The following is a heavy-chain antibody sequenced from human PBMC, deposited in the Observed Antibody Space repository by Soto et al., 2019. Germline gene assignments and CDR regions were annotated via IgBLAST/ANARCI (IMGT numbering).Heavy chain of an antibody. CDR3: ARVDTPTVRVGMDV. CDR1: GFNFNSHA. CDR2: ISANIIST. V-gene: IGHV3-23*01. Sequence: EVQLLESGGGLVQPGGSLRLSCAASGFNFNSHAMTWVRQAPGKGLEWVSTISANIISTYYADSVKGRFTIPRDNSENTLYLQMSSLRVEATAVYHCARVDTPTVRVGMDVWGQGTTVTVSS. D-gene: IGHD2-15*01. J-gene: IGHJ6*02.